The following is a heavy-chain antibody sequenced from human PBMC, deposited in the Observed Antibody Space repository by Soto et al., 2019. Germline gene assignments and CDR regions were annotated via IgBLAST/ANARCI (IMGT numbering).Heavy chain of an antibody. CDR1: GFTFSNHW. CDR2: IKQDGSQK. J-gene: IGHJ6*03. CDR3: WRYFGGSDCYPKFYYFYMDV. V-gene: IGHV3-7*01. D-gene: IGHD2-21*02. Sequence: GGSLRLSCAASGFTFSNHWMSWVRQTPGKGLEWLAAIKQDGSQKIYLDSLKGRFTISRDNARNSLFLQMNSLGAEDTGVYYCWRYFGGSDCYPKFYYFYMDVWGKGTTVTVSS.